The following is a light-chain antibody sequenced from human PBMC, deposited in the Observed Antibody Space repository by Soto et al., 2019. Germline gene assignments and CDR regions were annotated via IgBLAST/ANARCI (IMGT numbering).Light chain of an antibody. CDR3: QPYDSSLSAHYV. V-gene: IGLV1-40*01. Sequence: QPVLTQPPSVSGAPGQRVTISCTGSSSNIGATYDVQWYQQLPGTAPKLLIYGNSNRPSGVPDRFSGSKSGTSASLAITGLQADDEADYYCQPYDSSLSAHYVFGTGTKVTVL. J-gene: IGLJ1*01. CDR2: GNS. CDR1: SSNIGATYD.